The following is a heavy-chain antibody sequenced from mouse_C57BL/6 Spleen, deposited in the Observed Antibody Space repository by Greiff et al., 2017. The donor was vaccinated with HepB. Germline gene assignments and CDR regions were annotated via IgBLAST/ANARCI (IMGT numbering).Heavy chain of an antibody. CDR1: GFTFSSYA. D-gene: IGHD1-1*01. V-gene: IGHV5-4*01. Sequence: VQLKESGGGLVKPGGSLKLSCAASGFTFSSYAMSWVRQTPEKRLEWVATISDGGSYTYYPDNVKGRFTISRDNAKNNLYLQMSHLKSEDTAMYYCARDRLITTVVAPYWYFDVWGTGTTVTVSS. J-gene: IGHJ1*03. CDR3: ARDRLITTVVAPYWYFDV. CDR2: ISDGGSYT.